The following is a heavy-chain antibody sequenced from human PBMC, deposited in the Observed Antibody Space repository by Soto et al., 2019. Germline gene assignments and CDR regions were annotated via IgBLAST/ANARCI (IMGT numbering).Heavy chain of an antibody. CDR1: GFTVRSYH. V-gene: IGHV3-53*01. CDR3: ARVINCGGDCYPLNAFDI. Sequence: GGSLRLSCAASGFTVRSYHMIWVRQAHGKGLEWVSVIYSGGSTYYADSVKGRFTISRDNSKNTLYLQMNSLRAEDTAVYYCARVINCGGDCYPLNAFDIWGQGTMVTVSS. J-gene: IGHJ3*02. CDR2: IYSGGST. D-gene: IGHD2-21*02.